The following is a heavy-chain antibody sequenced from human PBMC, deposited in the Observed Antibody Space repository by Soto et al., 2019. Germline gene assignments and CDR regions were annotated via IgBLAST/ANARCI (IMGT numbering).Heavy chain of an antibody. CDR2: ISVSGHTI. J-gene: IGHJ4*02. CDR1: GFTFDGFP. V-gene: IGHV3-23*01. CDR3: ARDDPFDL. Sequence: GGSLRLSCQATGFTFDGFPMTWVRQAPGKGLQWVAAISVSGHTITYADSVTGRFTISRDNSKDTLYLQMNSLRHEDSAIYFCARDDPFDLWGQGTQVTVSA.